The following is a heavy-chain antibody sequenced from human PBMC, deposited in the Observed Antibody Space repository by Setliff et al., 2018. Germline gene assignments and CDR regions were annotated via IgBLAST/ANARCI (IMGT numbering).Heavy chain of an antibody. D-gene: IGHD3-22*01. V-gene: IGHV1-69*13. Sequence: SVKVSCKASGGTFSTYAINWVRQAPGQGLAWMGGIVPIFGTRNYAQKFQGRVTFSADDSANTAYMELSSLTSEDTAIYYCARAPWGDDYDSLYTWFDPWGQGSLVTVSS. CDR1: GGTFSTYA. CDR3: ARAPWGDDYDSLYTWFDP. CDR2: IVPIFGTR. J-gene: IGHJ5*02.